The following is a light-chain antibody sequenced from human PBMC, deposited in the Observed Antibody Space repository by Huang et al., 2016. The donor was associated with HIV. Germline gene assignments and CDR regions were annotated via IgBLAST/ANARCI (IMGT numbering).Light chain of an antibody. CDR2: AAS. CDR3: QKYNSAPLS. J-gene: IGKJ3*01. Sequence: DIQMTQSPSSLSASVGDRVTITCRASQGISTYLAWSQQKPGKVPKLLIYAASTWQSGVPSRFRGSGSGTDFTLTISSLQPEDVATYYCQKYNSAPLSFGPGTKVDIK. CDR1: QGISTY. V-gene: IGKV1-27*01.